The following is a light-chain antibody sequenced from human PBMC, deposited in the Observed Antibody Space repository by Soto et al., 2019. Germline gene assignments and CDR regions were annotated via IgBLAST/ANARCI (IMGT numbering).Light chain of an antibody. Sequence: EIVMTQSPATLSVSPGEGVTLSCRASQGVGRNFAWYQQKPGQAPRLLIYAASTRATGIPARFSGSVSGTEFTLTISSLQSEDFAVYYCQQYTKWWTFGQGTKVEIK. CDR1: QGVGRN. J-gene: IGKJ1*01. CDR3: QQYTKWWT. CDR2: AAS. V-gene: IGKV3-15*01.